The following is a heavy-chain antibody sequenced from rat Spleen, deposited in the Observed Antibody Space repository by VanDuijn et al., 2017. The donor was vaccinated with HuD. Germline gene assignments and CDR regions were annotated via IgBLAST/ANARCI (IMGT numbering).Heavy chain of an antibody. CDR1: GVTFSNDG. Sequence: EVQLVESGGGLVQPGRSMKLSCAASGVTFSNDGMAWVRQAPTKGLEWVATIRFDGSSTFYRDSVKGRFTISRDNAKNILFLQMDSLRSEDTATYYCARRTGSYDYFDYWGQGVMVTVSS. V-gene: IGHV5-29*01. CDR2: IRFDGSST. J-gene: IGHJ2*01. CDR3: ARRTGSYDYFDY. D-gene: IGHD5-1*01.